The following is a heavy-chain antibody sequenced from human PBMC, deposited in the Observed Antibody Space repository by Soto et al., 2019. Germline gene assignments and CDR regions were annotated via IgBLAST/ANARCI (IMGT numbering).Heavy chain of an antibody. V-gene: IGHV1-69*13. CDR1: GYTFTSYA. CDR3: ARDLKAGYNSDYGMDV. Sequence: SLKASCKASGYTFTSYAISWVRQAPGQGLDWMGGIIPIFGTANYAQKFQGRVTITADESTSTAYMELSSLRSEDTAVYYCARDLKAGYNSDYGMDVWGQGTTVTVSS. D-gene: IGHD5-12*01. J-gene: IGHJ6*02. CDR2: IIPIFGTA.